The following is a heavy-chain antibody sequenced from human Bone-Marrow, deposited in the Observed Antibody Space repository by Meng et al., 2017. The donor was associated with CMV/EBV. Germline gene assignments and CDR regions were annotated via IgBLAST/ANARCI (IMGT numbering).Heavy chain of an antibody. CDR3: ARGPRGQPTPGDY. V-gene: IGHV3-48*04. J-gene: IGHJ4*02. CDR2: ISSSSSTI. D-gene: IGHD3-10*01. CDR1: GFTFSSYS. Sequence: GESLKIPWVTSGFTFSSYSMNWVRQATGKGLEWVSYISSSSSTIYYADSVKGRFTISRDNAKNSLYLQMNSLRAEDTAVYYCARGPRGQPTPGDYWGQGTLVTVSS.